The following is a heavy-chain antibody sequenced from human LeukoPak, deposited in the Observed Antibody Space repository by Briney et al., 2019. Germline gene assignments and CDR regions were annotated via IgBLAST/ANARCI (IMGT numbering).Heavy chain of an antibody. V-gene: IGHV1-46*01. CDR3: ARGGGGSGSYGHPDYYYYYMDV. D-gene: IGHD3-10*01. CDR1: GFTFTSYY. CDR2: INPSGGST. J-gene: IGHJ6*03. Sequence: GGSLRLSCAASGFTFTSYYMHWVRQAPGQGLEWMGIINPSGGSTSYAQKFQGRVTMTRDTSTSTVYMELSSLRSEDTAVYYCARGGGGSGSYGHPDYYYYYMDVWGKGTTVTISS.